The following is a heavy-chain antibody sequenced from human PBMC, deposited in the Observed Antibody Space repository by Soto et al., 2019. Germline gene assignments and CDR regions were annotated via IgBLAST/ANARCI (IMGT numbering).Heavy chain of an antibody. D-gene: IGHD5-12*01. V-gene: IGHV3-23*01. CDR1: GFIFSNYA. CDR3: AKDVGDLSIVFGGYHFDY. CDR2: IGGLAYST. Sequence: GGSLRLSCEASGFIFSNYAMHWVRQAPGKGLEWVSGIGGLAYSTHHADSVKGRFTISRDNSKNTLYLHMDRLGADDTAVYYCAKDVGDLSIVFGGYHFDYWGQGTLVTVSS. J-gene: IGHJ4*02.